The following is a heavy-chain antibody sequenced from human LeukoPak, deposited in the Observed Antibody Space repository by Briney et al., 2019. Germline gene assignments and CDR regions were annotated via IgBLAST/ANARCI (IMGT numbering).Heavy chain of an antibody. Sequence: SETLSLTCAVSGYSISSGYYWGWIRQPPGKGLEWIGSIYHSGSTYYNPSLKSRVTISVDTSKNQFSLKLSSVTAADTAVYYCARYSRDLLHRTPIDYWGQGTLVTVSS. CDR3: ARYSRDLLHRTPIDY. D-gene: IGHD2-21*01. CDR2: IYHSGST. J-gene: IGHJ4*02. V-gene: IGHV4-38-2*01. CDR1: GYSISSGYY.